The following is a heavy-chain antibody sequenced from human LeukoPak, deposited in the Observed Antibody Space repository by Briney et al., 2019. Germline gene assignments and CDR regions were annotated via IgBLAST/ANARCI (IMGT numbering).Heavy chain of an antibody. CDR2: INPSGGST. J-gene: IGHJ4*02. Sequence: ASVKVSCKASGYTFTSYGISWVRQAPGQGLEWMGIINPSGGSTTYAQKFQGRVTMTRDTSTSTVYMELSSLRFEDTAVYYCARDGDSNLDYWGQGTLVTVSS. CDR1: GYTFTSYG. CDR3: ARDGDSNLDY. D-gene: IGHD4-11*01. V-gene: IGHV1-46*01.